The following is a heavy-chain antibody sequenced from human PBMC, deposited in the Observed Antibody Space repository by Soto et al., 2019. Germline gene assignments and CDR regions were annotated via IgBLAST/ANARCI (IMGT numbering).Heavy chain of an antibody. J-gene: IGHJ3*02. D-gene: IGHD1-1*01. V-gene: IGHV3-23*01. Sequence: EVQLLESGGGLVQPGGSLRLSCAASGFTFSTYAMTWVRQAPGKGLEWVSGSSDNGGTTYYADSVKGRFTISRDNSKSTLYLQMNSLRAEDTAVYYCAKGRGTGTTRLGAFDIWGQGTMVTVSS. CDR3: AKGRGTGTTRLGAFDI. CDR2: SSDNGGTT. CDR1: GFTFSTYA.